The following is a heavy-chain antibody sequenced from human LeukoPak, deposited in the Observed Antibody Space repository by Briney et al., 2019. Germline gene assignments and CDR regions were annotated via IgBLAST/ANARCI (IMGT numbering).Heavy chain of an antibody. CDR2: ISYDGSNK. Sequence: GGSLRLSCAASGFTFSSYGMHWVRQAPGKGLEWVAVISYDGSNKYYADSVKGRFTISRDNSKNTLYLQMSSLRSEDTAVYYCARFAVHRRITVAGQFGLDYWGQGTLVSLSS. CDR1: GFTFSSYG. D-gene: IGHD6-19*01. CDR3: ARFAVHRRITVAGQFGLDY. V-gene: IGHV3-30*03. J-gene: IGHJ4*02.